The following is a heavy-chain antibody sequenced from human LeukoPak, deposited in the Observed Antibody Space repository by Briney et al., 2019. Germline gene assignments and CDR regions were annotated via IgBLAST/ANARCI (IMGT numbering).Heavy chain of an antibody. Sequence: ASVKVSCKASGYTFTGYYMHWVRQAPGQGLEWMGWINPNSGGTNYAQKFQGRVTMTRDTSISTAYMELSRLRSDDTAVYYCARGYGDHAAVAAFDIWGQGTMVTVSS. CDR3: ARGYGDHAAVAAFDI. V-gene: IGHV1-2*02. J-gene: IGHJ3*02. D-gene: IGHD4-17*01. CDR1: GYTFTGYY. CDR2: INPNSGGT.